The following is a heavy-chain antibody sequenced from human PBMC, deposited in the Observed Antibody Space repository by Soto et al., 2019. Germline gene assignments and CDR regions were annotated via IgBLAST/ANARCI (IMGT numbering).Heavy chain of an antibody. Sequence: QLQLQESGPGLVKPSETLSLTCTVSGGSISSSSYYWGWIRQPPGKGLEWIGSIYYSGSTYYNPSLKSRVPISVDTSKNQFSLKLSSVTAADTAVYYCASYPPDSGYDFPLGVDYWGQGTLVTVSS. CDR1: GGSISSSSYY. D-gene: IGHD5-12*01. J-gene: IGHJ4*02. CDR2: IYYSGST. V-gene: IGHV4-39*01. CDR3: ASYPPDSGYDFPLGVDY.